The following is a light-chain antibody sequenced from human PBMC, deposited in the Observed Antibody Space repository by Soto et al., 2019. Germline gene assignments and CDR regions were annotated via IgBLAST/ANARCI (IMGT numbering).Light chain of an antibody. CDR2: EVS. Sequence: QSALTQPPSVSGSPGQSVTISCAGTSSDIGSHNHVSWYQQPPGTAPKVIISEVSNRPSGVPDRFSGSKSGNTASLTISGLRAEHQAHYYCRSPPNGPQVVFGGGTKLTVL. CDR3: RSPPNGPQVV. J-gene: IGLJ3*02. CDR1: SSDIGSHNH. V-gene: IGLV2-18*02.